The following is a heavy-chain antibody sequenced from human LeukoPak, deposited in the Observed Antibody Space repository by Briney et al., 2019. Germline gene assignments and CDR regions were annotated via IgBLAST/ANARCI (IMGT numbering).Heavy chain of an antibody. J-gene: IGHJ6*02. CDR3: ASAHDIQLWSGYYYYGMDV. V-gene: IGHV4-59*08. Sequence: SETLPLTFTVSGGSISSYYWSWIRQPPGKGLEWIGYIYYSGSTNYNPSLKSRVTISVDTSKNQFSLKLSSVTAADTAVYYCASAHDIQLWSGYYYYGMDVWGQGTTVTVSS. CDR1: GGSISSYY. CDR2: IYYSGST. D-gene: IGHD5-18*01.